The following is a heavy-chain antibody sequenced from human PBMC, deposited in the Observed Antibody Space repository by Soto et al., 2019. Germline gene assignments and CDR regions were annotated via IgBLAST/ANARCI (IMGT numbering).Heavy chain of an antibody. CDR2: ISSSSSYI. D-gene: IGHD3-16*02. V-gene: IGHV3-21*01. Sequence: PGGSLRLSCAASGFTFSSYSMNWVRQAPGKGLEWVSSISSSSSYIYYADSVKGRFTISRDNAKNSLYLQMNSLRAEDTAVYYCARGNKGQRLYDYIWGSYRYHDYWGQGTLVTVSS. CDR3: ARGNKGQRLYDYIWGSYRYHDY. CDR1: GFTFSSYS. J-gene: IGHJ4*02.